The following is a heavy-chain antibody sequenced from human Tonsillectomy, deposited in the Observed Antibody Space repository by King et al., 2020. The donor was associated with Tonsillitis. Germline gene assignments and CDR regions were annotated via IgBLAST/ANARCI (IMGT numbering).Heavy chain of an antibody. J-gene: IGHJ4*02. Sequence: VQLPQWGAGLLKPSETLSLTCAVYGGSFSGYYWSWLRQPPGKGLEWIGEINHTGSTNYNPSLKSRVTISIDTSKNQFSLKLSSVTAADTAVYYCVRAGRTYYYDSSGFDYWGQGTLVTVSS. D-gene: IGHD3-22*01. CDR3: VRAGRTYYYDSSGFDY. V-gene: IGHV4-34*01. CDR1: GGSFSGYY. CDR2: INHTGST.